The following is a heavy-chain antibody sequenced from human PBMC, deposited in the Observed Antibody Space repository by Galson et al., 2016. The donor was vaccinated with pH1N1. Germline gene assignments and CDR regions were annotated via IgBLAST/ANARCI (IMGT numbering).Heavy chain of an antibody. CDR1: GFSVSSSGMG. CDR3: AHREVMITNAFDV. Sequence: PALVKPPQTLTLTCTFSGFSVSSSGMGVGWIRQPPGKALEWLALIYWDDDKRYSLSLTRRLTITKDTSKNKVVLKMTSMDPVDTATYYCAHREVMITNAFDVWGPGTMVTVSS. D-gene: IGHD3-16*01. CDR2: IYWDDDK. J-gene: IGHJ3*01. V-gene: IGHV2-5*02.